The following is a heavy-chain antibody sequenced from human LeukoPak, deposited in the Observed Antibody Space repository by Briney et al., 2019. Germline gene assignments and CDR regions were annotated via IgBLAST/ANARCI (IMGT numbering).Heavy chain of an antibody. CDR1: GGSISNYY. J-gene: IGHJ4*02. V-gene: IGHV4-30-4*01. CDR3: ARGGGHMVRGVIIPTDFDY. D-gene: IGHD3-10*01. CDR2: IYYSGST. Sequence: SETLSLTCTVSGGSISNYYWSWIRQPPGKGLEWIGYIYYSGSTYYNPSLKSRVTISVDTSKNQFSLKLSSVTAADTAVYYCARGGGHMVRGVIIPTDFDYWGQGTLVTVSS.